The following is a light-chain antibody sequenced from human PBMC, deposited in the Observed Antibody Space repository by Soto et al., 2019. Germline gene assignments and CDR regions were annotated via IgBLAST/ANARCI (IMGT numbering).Light chain of an antibody. Sequence: QSVLTQPPSAAGTPGQRVTISCSGSSSNIGSNSMNWYQQFPGTAPKLLIHSTNQRPSGVPDRFSGSKSGTSASLAISGLQSEDEADYYCAAWDKSLNSVIFGGGTKVTVL. CDR3: AAWDKSLNSVI. CDR2: STN. CDR1: SSNIGSNS. J-gene: IGLJ2*01. V-gene: IGLV1-44*01.